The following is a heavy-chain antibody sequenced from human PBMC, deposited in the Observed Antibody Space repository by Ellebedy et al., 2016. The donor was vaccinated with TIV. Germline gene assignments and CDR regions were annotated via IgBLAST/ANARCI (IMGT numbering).Heavy chain of an antibody. V-gene: IGHV1-69*13. CDR2: IIPIFGTA. CDR1: GGTFSSYA. CDR3: ARSLAALRPYYFDY. J-gene: IGHJ4*02. Sequence: SVKVSXXASGGTFSSYAISWVRQAPGQGLEWMGGIIPIFGTANYAQKFQGRVTITADESTSTAYMELSSLRSEDTAVYYCARSLAALRPYYFDYWGQGTLVTVSS. D-gene: IGHD6-6*01.